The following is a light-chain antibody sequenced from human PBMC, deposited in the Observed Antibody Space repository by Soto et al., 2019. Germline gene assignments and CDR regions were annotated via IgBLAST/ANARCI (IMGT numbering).Light chain of an antibody. Sequence: QSVLAQPPSVSEAPRQRVTISCSGSSSNIGNNAVNWYQQLPGKAPKLLIYHDDLLPSGVSDRFSGSKSGTSASLAISGLQSDDEADYYCAAWDDSLNGHVFGGGTKVTVL. J-gene: IGLJ3*02. CDR2: HDD. V-gene: IGLV1-36*01. CDR3: AAWDDSLNGHV. CDR1: SSNIGNNA.